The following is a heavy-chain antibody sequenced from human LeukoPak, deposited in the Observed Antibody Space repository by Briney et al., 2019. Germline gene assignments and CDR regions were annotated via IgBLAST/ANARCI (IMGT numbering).Heavy chain of an antibody. J-gene: IGHJ4*02. CDR1: GYTFTGYF. CDR3: ANGPTVITTGALDY. D-gene: IGHD4-23*01. CDR2: INPNSGAT. V-gene: IGHV1-2*02. Sequence: ASVKVSCKASGYTFTGYFMHWMRQAPGQGLEWIAGINPNSGATNYAPKFQGRVTLTRDTSITTAYMELSRLRSDDTAVYYCANGPTVITTGALDYWGQGTLVTVSS.